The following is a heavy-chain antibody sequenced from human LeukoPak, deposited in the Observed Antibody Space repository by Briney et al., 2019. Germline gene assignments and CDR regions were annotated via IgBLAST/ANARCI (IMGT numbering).Heavy chain of an antibody. CDR3: ARRRVYRNWFDP. V-gene: IGHV1-8*01. D-gene: IGHD4-11*01. CDR1: GYTFTSYD. Sequence: ASVKVSCMASGYTFTSYDINWVRQATGQGLEWMGWMNPNSGNTGYAQKFQGRVTMTRNTSISTAYMELSSLRSEDTAVYYCARRRVYRNWFDPWGQGTLVTVSS. CDR2: MNPNSGNT. J-gene: IGHJ5*02.